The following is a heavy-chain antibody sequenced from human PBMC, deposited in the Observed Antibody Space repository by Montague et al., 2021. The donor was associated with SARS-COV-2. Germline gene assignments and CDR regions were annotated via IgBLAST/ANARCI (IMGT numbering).Heavy chain of an antibody. J-gene: IGHJ5*02. Sequence: SLSLSASGFPFSSYAMHWVRQAPGKGLEWVAVISYDGSNKYYADSVKGRFTISRDNSKNTLYLQMNSLRAEDTAVYYCARPYSGSYLGWFDPWGQGTLVTVSS. CDR3: ARPYSGSYLGWFDP. D-gene: IGHD1-26*01. CDR2: ISYDGSNK. V-gene: IGHV3-30*04. CDR1: GFPFSSYA.